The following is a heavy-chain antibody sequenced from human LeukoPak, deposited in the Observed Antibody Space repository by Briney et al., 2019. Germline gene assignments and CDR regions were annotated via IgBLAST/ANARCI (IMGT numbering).Heavy chain of an antibody. CDR1: GFTFSSYA. Sequence: GGSLRLSCAASGFTFSSYAMSWVRQAPGEGLEWVSLLSGSGGSTYYADSVKGRFTISRDNSKNTLYLQMNSLRAEDTAVYYCARPTSSLAFDIWGQGTVVIVSS. CDR2: LSGSGGST. CDR3: ARPTSSLAFDI. J-gene: IGHJ3*02. V-gene: IGHV3-23*01. D-gene: IGHD2-2*01.